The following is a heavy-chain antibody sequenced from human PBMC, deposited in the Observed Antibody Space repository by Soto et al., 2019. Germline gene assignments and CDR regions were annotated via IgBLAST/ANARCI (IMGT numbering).Heavy chain of an antibody. D-gene: IGHD5-12*01. J-gene: IGHJ4*02. CDR3: VRGGYVHAFDY. CDR1: GGSISYYY. Sequence: PSETLSLTCTVSGGSISYYYWGWIRQPPGKGLEWIGSIYYSGHTHYNPSLKSRVTISVDTSMNQFSLNLDSVTAVDSAVYYCVRGGYVHAFDYWGQGALVTVSS. CDR2: IYYSGHT. V-gene: IGHV4-59*01.